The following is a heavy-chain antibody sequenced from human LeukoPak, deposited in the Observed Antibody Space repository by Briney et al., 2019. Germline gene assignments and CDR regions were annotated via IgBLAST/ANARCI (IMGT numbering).Heavy chain of an antibody. J-gene: IGHJ4*02. CDR2: IYPADSDT. CDR1: GYSFPNYL. V-gene: IGHV5-51*01. Sequence: GESLNISRHGPGYSFPNYLMGWVRQMPGQGLEWMGIIYPADSDTRYSPVFQGQVTISADKSINTAYLQWTSLKASDTAMYYCARRKGDGYNSPFDYWGQGTLVTVSS. CDR3: ARRKGDGYNSPFDY. D-gene: IGHD5-24*01.